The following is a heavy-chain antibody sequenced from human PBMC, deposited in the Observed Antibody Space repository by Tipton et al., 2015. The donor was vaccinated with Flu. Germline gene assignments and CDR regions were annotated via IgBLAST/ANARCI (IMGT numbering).Heavy chain of an antibody. V-gene: IGHV1-46*01. CDR2: IYPAGGGI. D-gene: IGHD2-8*01. CDR1: GYTFTSDN. CDR3: ARGKGGGSYTFDV. Sequence: QLVQSGAEVKKPGASVKVSCKASGYTFTSDNMHWVRQAPGQGLEWRGIIYPAGGGISYAQKFPGRVIMTRDRSTGAVHMELSSLRSDDTAMYYCARGKGGGSYTFDVWGQGTMVTVSS. J-gene: IGHJ3*01.